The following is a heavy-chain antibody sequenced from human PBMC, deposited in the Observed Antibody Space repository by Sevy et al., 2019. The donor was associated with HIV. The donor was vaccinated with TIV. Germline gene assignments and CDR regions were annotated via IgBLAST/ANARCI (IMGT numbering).Heavy chain of an antibody. D-gene: IGHD2-15*01. CDR3: TTDPGSSLGDAFDI. J-gene: IGHJ3*02. CDR2: IKSKTDGGTT. Sequence: GGSLRLSCAASGFTFSNAWMNWVRHAPGKGLEWVGRIKSKTDGGTTDYAAPVKGRFTISRDDSKNTLYLQMNSLKTEDTAVYYCTTDPGSSLGDAFDIWGQGTMVTVSS. CDR1: GFTFSNAW. V-gene: IGHV3-15*07.